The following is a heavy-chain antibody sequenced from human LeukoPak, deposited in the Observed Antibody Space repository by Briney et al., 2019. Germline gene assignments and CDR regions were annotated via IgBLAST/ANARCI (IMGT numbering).Heavy chain of an antibody. J-gene: IGHJ4*02. V-gene: IGHV3-21*01. CDR2: ISSSGSLI. Sequence: GGSLRLSCAASGFIFSSFRMNWVRQAPGKGLECVSSISSSGSLIYYADSMTGRFTVSRDNAKSSLFLQLNSLRAEDTAVYYCARNYYDSSGYYYAFDYWGQGTLVTVSP. CDR1: GFIFSSFR. CDR3: ARNYYDSSGYYYAFDY. D-gene: IGHD3-22*01.